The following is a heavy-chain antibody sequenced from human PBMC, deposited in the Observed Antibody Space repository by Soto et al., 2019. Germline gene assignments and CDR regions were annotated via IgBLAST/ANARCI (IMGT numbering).Heavy chain of an antibody. V-gene: IGHV1-18*01. CDR1: GYTFTSYG. D-gene: IGHD2-21*02. CDR2: ISAYNGNT. CDR3: ARDPAYCGGDCYSSDY. Sequence: ASVKVSCKASGYTFTSYGISWVRQAPGQGLEWMGWISAYNGNTNYAQKLQGRVTMTTDTSTSTAYMELRSLRSDDTAVYYCARDPAYCGGDCYSSDYRGQGTMVTIS. J-gene: IGHJ4*02.